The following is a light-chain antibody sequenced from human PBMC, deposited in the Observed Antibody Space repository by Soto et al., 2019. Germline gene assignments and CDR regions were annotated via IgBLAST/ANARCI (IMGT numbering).Light chain of an antibody. CDR2: DAS. J-gene: IGKJ2*01. CDR1: QRINEW. CDR3: KETNYHT. Sequence: DIQMTQSPSTLSASVGDRVTITCRASQRINEWLAWYQKKPGEAPKLLIYDASKLQSGVQSRLRGSGSGTKFTLTISSIQPYDRTTYYGKETNYHTFGQGTKLEI. V-gene: IGKV1-5*01.